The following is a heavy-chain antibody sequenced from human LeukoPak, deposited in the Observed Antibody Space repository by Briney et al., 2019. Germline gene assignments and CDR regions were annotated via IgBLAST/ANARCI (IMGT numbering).Heavy chain of an antibody. V-gene: IGHV3-23*01. J-gene: IGHJ6*02. Sequence: SGGSLRLSCAASGFTFSSYAMSWVRQAPGKGLEWVSAISGSGGSTYYADSVKGRFTISRDTSKNTLYLQMNSLRAEDTAVYYCAKGGSRGYYYGMDVWGQGTTVTVSS. CDR3: AKGGSRGYYYGMDV. CDR1: GFTFSSYA. D-gene: IGHD2-15*01. CDR2: ISGSGGST.